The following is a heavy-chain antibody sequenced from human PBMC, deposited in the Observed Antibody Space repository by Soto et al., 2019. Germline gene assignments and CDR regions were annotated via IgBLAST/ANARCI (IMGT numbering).Heavy chain of an antibody. CDR2: IYYSGST. V-gene: IGHV4-31*03. CDR3: ARDSGYSGYDGGFDY. CDR1: GGSISSGGYY. J-gene: IGHJ4*02. Sequence: PSETLSLTCTVSGGSISSGGYYWSWIRQHPGKGLEWIGYIYYSGSTYYNPSLKSRVTISVDTSKNQFSLKLSAVTAADTAVYYCARDSGYSGYDGGFDYWGQGTLVTVSS. D-gene: IGHD5-12*01.